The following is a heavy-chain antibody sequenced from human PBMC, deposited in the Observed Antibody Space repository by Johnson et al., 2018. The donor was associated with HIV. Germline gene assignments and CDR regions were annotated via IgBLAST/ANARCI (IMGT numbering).Heavy chain of an antibody. CDR2: IWYDGSNK. V-gene: IGHV3-33*01. Sequence: QVQLVESGGGVVQPGRSLRLSCAASGLTFSSYGMHWVRQAPGKGLEWVAVIWYDGSNKDYADSVKGRFTISRDNSKNTLYLQMNSLRAEDTAVYYCARSEVTAPSPPAGAFDIWGQGTMVTVSS. J-gene: IGHJ3*02. CDR1: GLTFSSYG. CDR3: ARSEVTAPSPPAGAFDI. D-gene: IGHD4-23*01.